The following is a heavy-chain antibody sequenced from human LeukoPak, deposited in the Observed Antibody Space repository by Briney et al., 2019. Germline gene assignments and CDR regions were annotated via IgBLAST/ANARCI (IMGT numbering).Heavy chain of an antibody. V-gene: IGHV3-33*06. CDR1: GFTFRSYG. J-gene: IGHJ4*02. CDR2: IWHDGSNQ. Sequence: GGSLRLSCAASGFTFRSYGMHWVRQAPGKGLEWVAVIWHDGSNQYYTDSVKGRFTISRDNSKNTLYLQMNSLRAEDTAMYYCAKVGDGDYYLDYWGQGTLVTVSS. CDR3: AKVGDGDYYLDY. D-gene: IGHD4-17*01.